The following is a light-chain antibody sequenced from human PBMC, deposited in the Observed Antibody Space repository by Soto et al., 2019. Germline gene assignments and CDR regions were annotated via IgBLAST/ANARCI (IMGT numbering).Light chain of an antibody. J-gene: IGKJ1*01. Sequence: SVLTQSPATLSLSPGERATLSCRASPSVSSYLAWYQQNPGQAPRLLIYDASNRATGIPARFSGSGSGTDFTLTISSLEPEDFAVYYCQQRSNWPPWTFGQGTKVDIK. CDR1: PSVSSY. CDR2: DAS. CDR3: QQRSNWPPWT. V-gene: IGKV3-11*01.